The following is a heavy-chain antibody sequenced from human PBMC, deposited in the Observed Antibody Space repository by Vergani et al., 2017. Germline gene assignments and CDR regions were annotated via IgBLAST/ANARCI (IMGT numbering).Heavy chain of an antibody. V-gene: IGHV3-21*01. Sequence: EVQLVESGGGLVKPGGSLRLSCAASGFTFSSYSMNWVRQAPGKGLEWVSSISSSSSYIYYADSVKGRFTISRDNSKNTLYLQMNSLRAEDTAVYYCAKDQYDSSGYYSAGAFDIWGQGTMVTVSS. J-gene: IGHJ3*02. D-gene: IGHD3-22*01. CDR2: ISSSSSYI. CDR1: GFTFSSYS. CDR3: AKDQYDSSGYYSAGAFDI.